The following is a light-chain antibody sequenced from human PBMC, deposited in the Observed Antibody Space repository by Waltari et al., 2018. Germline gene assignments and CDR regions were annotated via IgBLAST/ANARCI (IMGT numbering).Light chain of an antibody. CDR1: GSNLGAGYD. CDR2: VNT. V-gene: IGLV1-40*01. CDR3: QTYDSSLTAWV. Sequence: QSVLTQPPSVSGAPGQRVTISCTGTGSNLGAGYDVHWYQQVPGTVPKLLIYVNTNRPSGVPDRFSASKSGTAASLAITGLQAEEEADYYCQTYDSSLTAWVFGGGTKLTVL. J-gene: IGLJ3*02.